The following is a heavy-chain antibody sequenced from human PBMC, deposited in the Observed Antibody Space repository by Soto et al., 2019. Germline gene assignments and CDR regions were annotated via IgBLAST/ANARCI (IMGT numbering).Heavy chain of an antibody. V-gene: IGHV4-31*03. Sequence: SETLSLTCTVSGGSISSGGYSWSWIRQNPGKGLEWIGCIYYSGSTYYNPSLKSRVTISVDTSKNQFSLKLSSVTAADTAVYYCARSHTAMAPYYFDYWGQGTLVTVSS. CDR3: ARSHTAMAPYYFDY. CDR1: GGSISSGGYS. D-gene: IGHD5-18*01. J-gene: IGHJ4*02. CDR2: IYYSGST.